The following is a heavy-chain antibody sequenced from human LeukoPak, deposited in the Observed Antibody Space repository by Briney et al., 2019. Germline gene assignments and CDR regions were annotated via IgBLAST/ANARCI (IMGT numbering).Heavy chain of an antibody. V-gene: IGHV3-21*04. CDR3: AKDAGNWGSTKYYFDY. CDR2: ISSSSSYI. D-gene: IGHD7-27*01. J-gene: IGHJ4*02. CDR1: GFTFNSYS. Sequence: GGSLRLSCAASGFTFNSYSMNWVRQAPGKGLEWVSSISSSSSYIYYADSVKGRFTISRDNAKNSLYLQMNSLRAEDTAVYYCAKDAGNWGSTKYYFDYWGQGTLVTVSS.